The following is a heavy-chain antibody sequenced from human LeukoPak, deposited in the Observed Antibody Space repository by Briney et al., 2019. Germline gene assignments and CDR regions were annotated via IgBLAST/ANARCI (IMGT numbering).Heavy chain of an antibody. D-gene: IGHD6-13*01. V-gene: IGHV4-59*01. CDR3: ARAVGIAARGELDY. CDR2: IYYSGST. Sequence: ASETLSLTCTVSGGSISSYYWSWIRQPPGKGLEWIGYIYYSGSTNYNPSLKSRVTISVDTSKNQFSLKLSSVTAADTAVYYCARAVGIAARGELDYWGQGTLVTVSS. J-gene: IGHJ4*02. CDR1: GGSISSYY.